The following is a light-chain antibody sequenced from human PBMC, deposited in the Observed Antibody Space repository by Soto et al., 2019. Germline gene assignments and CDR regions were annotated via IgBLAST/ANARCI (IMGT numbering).Light chain of an antibody. V-gene: IGKV1-39*01. CDR3: QHTYSTPRGA. CDR2: AAS. J-gene: IGKJ1*01. Sequence: DIQMTQSPSSLSASVGDRFTITCRASESISNNLNWYQQKPGKAPKLLIYAASTLQSGVPSRFSGGGSGTDFTLTIGSLQPEDFTTYYCQHTYSTPRGAFGQGTKVEIK. CDR1: ESISNN.